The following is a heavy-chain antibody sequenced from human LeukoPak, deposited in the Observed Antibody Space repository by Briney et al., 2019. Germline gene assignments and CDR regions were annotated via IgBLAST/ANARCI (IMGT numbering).Heavy chain of an antibody. D-gene: IGHD3-9*01. V-gene: IGHV1-69*05. Sequence: GASVKVSCKASGGTFSSYAISWARQAPGQGLEWMGGIIPIFGTANYAQKFQGRVAMTRDTSTNTAYMELSSLRSADTAMSYCGRDLSLRYSRQQPPWPPSLDYWGQGTLVTVSS. CDR3: GRDLSLRYSRQQPPWPPSLDY. CDR1: GGTFSSYA. J-gene: IGHJ4*02. CDR2: IIPIFGTA.